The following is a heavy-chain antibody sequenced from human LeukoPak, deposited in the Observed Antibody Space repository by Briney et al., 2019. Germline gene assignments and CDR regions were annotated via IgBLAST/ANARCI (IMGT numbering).Heavy chain of an antibody. Sequence: SETLSLTCTVSGGSISSYYWSWIRQPPGKGLEWIGYIYYSGSTNYNPSLKSRVTISVDTSKNQFSLKLSSVTAADTAVYYCASFSGWSKGGWFDPWGQGTLVTVSS. V-gene: IGHV4-59*01. CDR2: IYYSGST. J-gene: IGHJ5*02. CDR3: ASFSGWSKGGWFDP. D-gene: IGHD6-19*01. CDR1: GGSISSYY.